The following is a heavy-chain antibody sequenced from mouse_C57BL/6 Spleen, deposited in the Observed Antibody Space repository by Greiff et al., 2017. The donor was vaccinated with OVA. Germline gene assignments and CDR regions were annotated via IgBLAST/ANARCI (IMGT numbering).Heavy chain of an antibody. V-gene: IGHV7-3*01. CDR2: IRNKANGYTT. Sequence: EVQLVESGGGLVQPGGSLSLSCAASGFTFTDYYMSWVRQPPGKALECLGFIRNKANGYTTEYSASVTGRFTISRDNSQSILYRQMNALRAEDSATYYCARILWYAMDDWGQGTSVTVSS. CDR3: ARILWYAMDD. J-gene: IGHJ4*01. CDR1: GFTFTDYY.